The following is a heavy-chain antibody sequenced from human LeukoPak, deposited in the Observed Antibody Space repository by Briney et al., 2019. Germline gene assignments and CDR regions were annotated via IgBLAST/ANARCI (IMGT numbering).Heavy chain of an antibody. Sequence: SETLSLNCTVSGGSISSSYWSWIRQPAGKGLEWIGRIYTSGSTNYNPSLKSRVTMSIDTSKNQFSLKLSSVTAADTAVYYCAREVRSRWLQGFDYWGQGTLVTVSS. V-gene: IGHV4-4*07. CDR3: AREVRSRWLQGFDY. CDR2: IYTSGST. J-gene: IGHJ4*02. D-gene: IGHD5-24*01. CDR1: GGSISSSY.